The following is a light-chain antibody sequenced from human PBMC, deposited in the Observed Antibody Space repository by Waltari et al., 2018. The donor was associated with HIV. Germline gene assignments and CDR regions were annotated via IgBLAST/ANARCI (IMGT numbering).Light chain of an antibody. J-gene: IGKJ1*01. CDR1: QSVSRN. CDR3: QQYINWWT. Sequence: DIELTHSPSTLAVSPGEVATLSCRTSQSVSRNLACYQQKPGQAPRLHIYGAATQATGTPARFSGSGSGTEFTLTISRLQSGDSAIYYCQQYINWWTFGQGTKVEIK. V-gene: IGKV3-15*01. CDR2: GAA.